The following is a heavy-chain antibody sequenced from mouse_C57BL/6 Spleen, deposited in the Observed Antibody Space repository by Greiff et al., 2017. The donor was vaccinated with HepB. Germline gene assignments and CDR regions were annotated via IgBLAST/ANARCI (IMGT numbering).Heavy chain of an antibody. CDR3: ARALDSSGSRLAY. V-gene: IGHV1-85*01. D-gene: IGHD3-2*02. Sequence: QVQLKESGPELVKPGASVKLSCKASGYTFTSYDINWVKQRPGQGLEWIGWIYPRDGSTKYNEKFKGKATLTVDTSSSTAYMELHSLTSEDSAVYCCARALDSSGSRLAYWGQGTLVTVSA. CDR1: GYTFTSYD. CDR2: IYPRDGST. J-gene: IGHJ3*01.